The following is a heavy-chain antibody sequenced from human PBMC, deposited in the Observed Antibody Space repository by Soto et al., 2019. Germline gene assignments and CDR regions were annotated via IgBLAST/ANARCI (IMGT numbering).Heavy chain of an antibody. Sequence: PGGSLRLSCAASGFTFSSYWMSWVRQAPGKGLEWVANIKQDGSEKYYVDSVKGRFTISRDNAKNSLYLQMNSLRAEDTAVYYCARVQGIYSSGVYYYYGMDVWGQGTTVTVS. CDR1: GFTFSSYW. CDR2: IKQDGSEK. V-gene: IGHV3-7*03. D-gene: IGHD3-22*01. J-gene: IGHJ6*02. CDR3: ARVQGIYSSGVYYYYGMDV.